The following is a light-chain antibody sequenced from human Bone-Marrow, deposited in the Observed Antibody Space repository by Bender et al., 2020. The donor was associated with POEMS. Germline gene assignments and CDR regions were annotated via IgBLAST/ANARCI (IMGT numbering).Light chain of an antibody. CDR2: EGS. V-gene: IGLV2-23*01. CDR3: CSYAVGWV. J-gene: IGLJ3*02. Sequence: QSALTQPASVSGSPGQSITISCTGTSSDVGSNNLVSWYQQHPGKAPKLMIYEGSKRPSGVSGRLAGSKCGNAASLTISGRQAEEEADYYCCSYAVGWVCGGGTKLSVL. CDR1: SSDVGSNNL.